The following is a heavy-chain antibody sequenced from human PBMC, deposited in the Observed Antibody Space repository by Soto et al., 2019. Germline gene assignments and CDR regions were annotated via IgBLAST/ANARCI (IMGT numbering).Heavy chain of an antibody. D-gene: IGHD6-19*01. CDR3: AKGDSSGWSPPWFAP. CDR1: GFTFSSYG. J-gene: IGHJ5*02. V-gene: IGHV3-30*18. Sequence: QVQLVESGGGVVQPGRSLRLSCAASGFTFSSYGMHWVRQAPGKGLEWVAVISYDGSNKYYADSVKGRFTISRDNSKNTLYLQMNSLRAEETAVYYCAKGDSSGWSPPWFAPWGQGTLVTVSS. CDR2: ISYDGSNK.